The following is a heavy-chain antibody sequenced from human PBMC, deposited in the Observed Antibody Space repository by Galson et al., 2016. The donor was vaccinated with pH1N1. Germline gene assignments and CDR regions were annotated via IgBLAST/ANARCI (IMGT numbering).Heavy chain of an antibody. Sequence: PALVKPTQTLTLTCTFSGFSLTTSGVGVGWIRQPPGKALEWLALIYWDDDKRYSSSLKSRLTITKDTSTNQVVLTMTNMDPVDAATYYCAHSVYDYIWGNYPGNYFDYWGQGTLVTVSS. CDR2: IYWDDDK. CDR1: GFSLTTSGVG. D-gene: IGHD3-16*02. J-gene: IGHJ4*02. CDR3: AHSVYDYIWGNYPGNYFDY. V-gene: IGHV2-5*02.